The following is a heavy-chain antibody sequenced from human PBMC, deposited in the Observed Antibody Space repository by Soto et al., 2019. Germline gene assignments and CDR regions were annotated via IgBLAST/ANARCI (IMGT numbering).Heavy chain of an antibody. V-gene: IGHV3-13*04. CDR3: ARAIGPTLFDY. CDR1: VFTFSSYD. D-gene: IGHD3-22*01. J-gene: IGHJ4*02. CDR2: IGTTGDT. Sequence: PWWSLRLSCSASVFTFSSYDMHWFRQGTGKGLEWVSAIGTTGDTYYAGSVKGRSTISRENAKNSLYLQMNSLRAGDTAIYFCARAIGPTLFDYWGQGTLVTVSS.